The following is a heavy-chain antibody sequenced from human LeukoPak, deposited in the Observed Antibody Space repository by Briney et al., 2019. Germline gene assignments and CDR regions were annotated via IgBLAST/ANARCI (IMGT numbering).Heavy chain of an antibody. CDR3: ARGNPIAVAVHDAFDI. D-gene: IGHD6-19*01. V-gene: IGHV1-46*01. CDR1: GYTFTSYY. Sequence: ASVKVSCMASGYTFTSYYMRWVRQAPGQGLEWMGIINPSGGSTSYAQKFQGRVTMTRDTSTSTVYMELSSLRSEDTAVYYCARGNPIAVAVHDAFDIWGQGTMVTVSS. CDR2: INPSGGST. J-gene: IGHJ3*02.